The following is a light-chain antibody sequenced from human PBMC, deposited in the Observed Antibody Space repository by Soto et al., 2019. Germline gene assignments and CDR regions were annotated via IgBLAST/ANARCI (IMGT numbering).Light chain of an antibody. CDR2: GAS. J-gene: IGKJ1*01. CDR3: QQYNYWPPWT. Sequence: ELVLTQSPATLSLSPWGRATLSCSASQSVSSNLAWYQQKPGQAPRLLIYGASTRATGIPARFSGSGSGTEFTLTISSLQSEDFAVYYCQQYNYWPPWTFGQGTQVDIK. V-gene: IGKV3-15*01. CDR1: QSVSSN.